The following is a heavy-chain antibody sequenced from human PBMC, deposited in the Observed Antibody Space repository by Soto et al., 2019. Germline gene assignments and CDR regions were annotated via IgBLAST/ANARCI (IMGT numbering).Heavy chain of an antibody. CDR1: GFTVSSNY. Sequence: GGSLRLSCAASGFTVSSNYMSWVRQAPGKGLEWVSVIYSGGSTYYADSVKGRFTISRDNSKNTLYLQMNSLRAEDTAVYYCARARRGIVVAFNFDYWGQGTLVTLSS. V-gene: IGHV3-66*01. CDR3: ARARRGIVVAFNFDY. CDR2: IYSGGST. D-gene: IGHD6-19*01. J-gene: IGHJ4*02.